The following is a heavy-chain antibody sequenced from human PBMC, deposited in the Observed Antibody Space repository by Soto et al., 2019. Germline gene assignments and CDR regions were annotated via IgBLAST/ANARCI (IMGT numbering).Heavy chain of an antibody. CDR3: ASPGDHYVP. J-gene: IGHJ5*02. CDR1: GGTFSTYA. Sequence: QVQLVQSGAEVKNPGSSVKVSCKASGGTFSTYAIGWVRQAPGQGLEWMGSIIPIFGTTNYAPKFQGRVTITADESAGTVYLAMRSLRYEDTAVYYCASPGDHYVPWRQGTLVTVSP. CDR2: IIPIFGTT. D-gene: IGHD3-16*01. V-gene: IGHV1-69*15.